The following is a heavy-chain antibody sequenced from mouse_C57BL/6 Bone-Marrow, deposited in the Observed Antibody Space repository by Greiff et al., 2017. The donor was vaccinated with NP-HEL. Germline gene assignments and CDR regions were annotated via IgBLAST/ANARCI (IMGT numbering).Heavy chain of an antibody. CDR3: ASGWDGYGL. J-gene: IGHJ3*01. D-gene: IGHD2-2*01. Sequence: EVQLQQSGPELVKPGASVKISCKASGYTFTDYYMNWVKQSHGKSLEWIGDINPNNGGTSYNQKFKGKATLTVDKSSSTAYMELRSLTSEDSAVYYCASGWDGYGLGGQGTLVTVSA. V-gene: IGHV1-26*01. CDR1: GYTFTDYY. CDR2: INPNNGGT.